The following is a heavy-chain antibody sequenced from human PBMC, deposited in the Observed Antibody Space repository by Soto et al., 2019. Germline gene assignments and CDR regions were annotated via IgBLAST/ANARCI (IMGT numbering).Heavy chain of an antibody. J-gene: IGHJ6*02. CDR3: ASDWVVPPINFYETGMDV. CDR2: ISHSGST. CDR1: GGSVSSGSHY. V-gene: IGHV4-31*03. Sequence: QLQEAGPGLVKPSQTLSLTCTVSGGSVSSGSHYWNWIRQHPGKGMEWIGNISHSGSTNYNPSLKSRVTISVDTSKNQFSLKLSSVTAADTAVYYCASDWVVPPINFYETGMDVWGQGTTVTGSS. D-gene: IGHD2-21*01.